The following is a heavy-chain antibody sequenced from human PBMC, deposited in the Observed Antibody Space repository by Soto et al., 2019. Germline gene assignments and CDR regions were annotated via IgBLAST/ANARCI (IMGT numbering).Heavy chain of an antibody. D-gene: IGHD3-10*01. CDR2: IIPILGIA. Sequence: QVQLVQSGAEVKKPGSSVKVSCKASGGTFSSYTISWVRQAPGQGLEWIGRIIPILGIANYAQKFQGRVTITADKSTSTAYMELSSLRSEDTAVYYCAREEYYYGSGAFFDYWGQGTLFTVSS. CDR3: AREEYYYGSGAFFDY. V-gene: IGHV1-69*08. J-gene: IGHJ4*02. CDR1: GGTFSSYT.